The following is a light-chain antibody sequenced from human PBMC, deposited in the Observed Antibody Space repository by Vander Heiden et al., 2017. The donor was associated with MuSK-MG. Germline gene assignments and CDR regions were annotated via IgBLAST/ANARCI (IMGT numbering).Light chain of an antibody. CDR3: QSYDRSLSGSWV. V-gene: IGLV1-40*01. CDR2: GNL. CDR1: RSNIGAGYD. Sequence: QSVLTQPPSVSGAPGPRVTISCTGRRSNIGAGYDVHWYQQLPGPAPQRLIFGNLNRPAWCPDRFSGSKSGTSASLAITGLQAEDEADYDCQSYDRSLSGSWVFGGGNKLTVL. J-gene: IGLJ3*02.